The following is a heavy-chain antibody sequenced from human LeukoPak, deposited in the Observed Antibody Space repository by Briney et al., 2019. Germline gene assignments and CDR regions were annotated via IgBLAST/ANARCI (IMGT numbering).Heavy chain of an antibody. D-gene: IGHD5-12*01. CDR3: AGNLYRSLPLFDF. CDR2: ISSSGKSI. Sequence: GGSLRLSCSASGFTFSSYEMNWVRQAPGKGLEWVSYISSSGKSIYYGDSVKGRFTISRDNAKNSLFLQMNSLRVEDTAVYYCAGNLYRSLPLFDFWGQGTLVTVSS. J-gene: IGHJ4*02. CDR1: GFTFSSYE. V-gene: IGHV3-48*03.